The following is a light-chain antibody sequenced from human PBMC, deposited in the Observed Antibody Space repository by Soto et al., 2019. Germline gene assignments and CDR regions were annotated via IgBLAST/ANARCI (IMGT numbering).Light chain of an antibody. CDR1: SSDVGNYNL. V-gene: IGLV2-23*02. CDR3: CSYAGDSTPYV. Sequence: QSVLPNPASGSGSPVLSITLSCPGTSSDVGNYNLVSWYQQHPGKAPKLMIYEVSRRPSGVSNRFSGSKSGNTASLTISGLQAEDEADYYCCSYAGDSTPYVFGTGTKVTV. J-gene: IGLJ1*01. CDR2: EVS.